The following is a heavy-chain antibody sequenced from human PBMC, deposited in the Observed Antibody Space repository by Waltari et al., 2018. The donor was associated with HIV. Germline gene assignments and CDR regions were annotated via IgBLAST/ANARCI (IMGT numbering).Heavy chain of an antibody. Sequence: QVTLKESRPVLVKPTETLTLTCSVSGFSLSTARLGVSWIRQPPGKALEWLAHIFSNDETSYNPSLRSRLTISKDTSKSQVVLTVTDMDPVDRGIYYCARMVRTSPALDVWGQGTSVTVSS. D-gene: IGHD2-2*01. CDR2: IFSNDET. CDR1: GFSLSTARLG. V-gene: IGHV2-26*02. J-gene: IGHJ6*02. CDR3: ARMVRTSPALDV.